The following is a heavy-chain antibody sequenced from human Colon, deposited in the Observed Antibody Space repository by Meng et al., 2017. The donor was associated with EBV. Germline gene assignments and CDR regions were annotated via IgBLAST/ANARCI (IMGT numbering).Heavy chain of an antibody. J-gene: IGHJ4*02. D-gene: IGHD3-10*01. Sequence: QRQRQESGPGLVKLSGTPSRHCTASGGSISSSHYYWGWVRQTPGKGLQWIGTIYHSGSTSYNPSLQSRVTMFVDTSKNQFSLMLTSVTATDTAVYYCARRRGGSGRDCWGQGILVTVSS. CDR3: ARRRGGSGRDC. V-gene: IGHV4-39*01. CDR2: IYHSGST. CDR1: GGSISSSHYY.